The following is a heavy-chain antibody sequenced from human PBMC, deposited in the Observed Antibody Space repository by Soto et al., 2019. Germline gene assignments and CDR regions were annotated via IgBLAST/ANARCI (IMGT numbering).Heavy chain of an antibody. V-gene: IGHV3-23*01. D-gene: IGHD3-16*01. CDR3: AKGRTFFDF. J-gene: IGHJ4*02. Sequence: PVGSLRLSCAASEFAFSDYAMTWVRQAPGKGLEWVSDISDGDGATHYADSVKGRFTISRDDSKNTLYLQMDSLRAEDAAVYYCAKGRTFFDFWGQGTLVTVSS. CDR1: EFAFSDYA. CDR2: ISDGDGAT.